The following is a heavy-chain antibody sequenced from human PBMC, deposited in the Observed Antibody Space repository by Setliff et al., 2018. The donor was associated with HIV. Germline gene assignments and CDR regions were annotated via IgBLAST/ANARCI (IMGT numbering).Heavy chain of an antibody. CDR3: ARPVYGFYSRGY. V-gene: IGHV3-23*01. CDR1: GFTFSSYA. J-gene: IGHJ4*02. D-gene: IGHD3-3*01. Sequence: PGGSLRLSCAASGFTFSSYAMSWVRQAPGKGLEWVSAISGSGGSTYYADSVKGRFTISRDNAKNSLYLQMNSLRVEDTAVYYCARPVYGFYSRGYWGQGTLVTVSS. CDR2: ISGSGGST.